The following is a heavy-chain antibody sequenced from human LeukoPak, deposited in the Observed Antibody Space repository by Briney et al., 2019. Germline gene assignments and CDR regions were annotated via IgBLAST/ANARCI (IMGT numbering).Heavy chain of an antibody. CDR2: ISYDGSNK. J-gene: IGHJ4*02. CDR1: GLTFSSYG. V-gene: IGHV3-30*18. CDR3: AKDLAMGFPYGDIDY. Sequence: GGPLRLSCAASGLTFSSYGMHWVPQAPGKGLEGVAVISYDGSNKYYADSVKGRFTISRDNSKNTLYLQMNSQRAEDTAVYYCAKDLAMGFPYGDIDYWGQGTLVTVSS. D-gene: IGHD4-17*01.